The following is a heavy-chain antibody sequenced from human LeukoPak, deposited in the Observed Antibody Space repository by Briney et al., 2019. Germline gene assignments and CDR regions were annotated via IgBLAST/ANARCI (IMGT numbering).Heavy chain of an antibody. CDR1: GFTFSSYW. J-gene: IGHJ3*01. CDR3: ARDFLHLGG. CDR2: IKTDGSNT. D-gene: IGHD3-16*01. Sequence: PGGSLRLSCAASGFTFSSYWMHWVRQAPGKGLVWVSRIKTDGSNTNYADSVKGRFTISRDNAKNTLYLQMSRLRAEDTAVYYCARDFLHLGGWGQGTMVTVSS. V-gene: IGHV3-74*01.